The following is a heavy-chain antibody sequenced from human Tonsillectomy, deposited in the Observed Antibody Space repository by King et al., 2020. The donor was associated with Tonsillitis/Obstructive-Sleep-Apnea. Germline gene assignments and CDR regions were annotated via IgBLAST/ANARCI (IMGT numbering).Heavy chain of an antibody. D-gene: IGHD3-22*01. CDR3: ARCYHDSSCNYIYDGFNM. V-gene: IGHV1-18*01. J-gene: IGHJ3*02. CDR2: ISPHNGDT. CDR1: GYTFDSYG. Sequence: VQLVQSGAEVKKSGASVKVSCKASGYTFDSYGINWVRQAPGQGLEWMGWISPHNGDTNYAQKFQGRVTMTTDTSTTRAYMELRSLRSDAPAVYYCARCYHDSSCNYIYDGFNMWGRGTMVTVSS.